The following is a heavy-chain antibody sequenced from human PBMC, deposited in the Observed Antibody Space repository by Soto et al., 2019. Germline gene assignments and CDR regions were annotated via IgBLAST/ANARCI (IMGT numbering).Heavy chain of an antibody. V-gene: IGHV4-31*03. CDR1: GGSISSGGYY. CDR2: IYYSGST. J-gene: IGHJ4*02. CDR3: AREGGIVGATAADY. D-gene: IGHD1-26*01. Sequence: QVQLQESGPGMVKPSQTLSLTCTVSGGSISSGGYYWSWIRQHPGKGLEWIGYIYYSGSTYYNPSLKRRVTISVDTSKNQFSLKLSSVTAADTAVYYCAREGGIVGATAADYWGQGTLVTVSS.